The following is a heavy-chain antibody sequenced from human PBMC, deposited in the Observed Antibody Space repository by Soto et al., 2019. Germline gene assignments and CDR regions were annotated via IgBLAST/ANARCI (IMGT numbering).Heavy chain of an antibody. CDR2: ISAYNGNT. Sequence: ASVKVSCKASGYTFTSYGISWVRQAPGQGLEWMGWISAYNGNTNYAQKLQGRVTMTTDTSTSTAYMELRSLRSDDTAVYYCAIGVSSSSYYYYGMDVWGQGTTVTVSS. CDR1: GYTFTSYG. J-gene: IGHJ6*02. V-gene: IGHV1-18*01. CDR3: AIGVSSSSYYYYGMDV. D-gene: IGHD6-6*01.